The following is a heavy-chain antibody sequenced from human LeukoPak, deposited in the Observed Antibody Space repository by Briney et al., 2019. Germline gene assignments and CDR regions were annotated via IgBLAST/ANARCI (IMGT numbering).Heavy chain of an antibody. CDR3: AKDLYCSSTSCLGGMDV. V-gene: IGHV3-23*03. J-gene: IGHJ6*02. CDR1: GFTFDDHG. D-gene: IGHD2-2*01. Sequence: GGSLRLSCAASGFTFDDHGMSWVRQAPGKGLEWVSVIYSGGSTYYADSVKGRFTISRDNSKNTLYLQMNSLRAEDTAVYYCAKDLYCSSTSCLGGMDVWGQGTTVTVSS. CDR2: IYSGGST.